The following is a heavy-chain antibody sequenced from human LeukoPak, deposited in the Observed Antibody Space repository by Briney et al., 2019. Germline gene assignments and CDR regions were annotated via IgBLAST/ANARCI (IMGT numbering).Heavy chain of an antibody. D-gene: IGHD2-15*01. J-gene: IGHJ4*02. CDR2: INHSGST. CDR1: GGSFSGYY. Sequence: ASETLSLTCAVYGGSFSGYYWSWIRQPPGKGLEWIGEINHSGSTNYNPSLKSRVTISVDTSKNQFSLKLSSVTAADTAVYYCARGGYCSGGSCYGNRPFDYWGQGTLVTVSS. CDR3: ARGGYCSGGSCYGNRPFDY. V-gene: IGHV4-34*01.